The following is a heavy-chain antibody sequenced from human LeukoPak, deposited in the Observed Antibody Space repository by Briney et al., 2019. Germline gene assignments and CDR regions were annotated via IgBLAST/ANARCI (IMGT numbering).Heavy chain of an antibody. Sequence: GGSLRLSCAASGFTFSSHEMNWVRQAPGKGLEWVSYISSSGSTIYYADSVKGRFTISRDNAKNSLYLQMNSLRAEDTAVYYCATTRGLWWFDPWGQGTLVAVSS. CDR2: ISSSGSTI. J-gene: IGHJ5*02. CDR3: ATTRGLWWFDP. D-gene: IGHD3-10*01. V-gene: IGHV3-48*03. CDR1: GFTFSSHE.